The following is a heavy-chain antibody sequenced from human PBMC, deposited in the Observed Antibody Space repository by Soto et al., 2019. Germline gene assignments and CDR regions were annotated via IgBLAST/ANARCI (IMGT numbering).Heavy chain of an antibody. Sequence: ASVKVSCKASGYTFTGYYMHWVRQAPGQGLEWMGWINPNSGGTNYAQKFQGWVTMTRDTSISTAYMELSRLRSDDTAVYYCARVGYYDSSGYYAFDYWGQGTLVTVSS. CDR2: INPNSGGT. J-gene: IGHJ4*02. V-gene: IGHV1-2*04. CDR3: ARVGYYDSSGYYAFDY. CDR1: GYTFTGYY. D-gene: IGHD3-22*01.